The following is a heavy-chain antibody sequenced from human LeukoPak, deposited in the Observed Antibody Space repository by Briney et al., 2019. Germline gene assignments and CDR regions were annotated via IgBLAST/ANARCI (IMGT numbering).Heavy chain of an antibody. CDR1: GYTFTSYG. CDR3: ARSKGYNWNLIHDDFDY. CDR2: ISAYNGNT. J-gene: IGHJ4*02. Sequence: GASVKVSCKASGYTFTSYGISWVRQAPGQGLEWMGWISAYNGNTNYAQKLQGRVTMTTDTSTSTAYMELRSLRSDDTAVYYCARSKGYNWNLIHDDFDYWGQGTLVTVSS. D-gene: IGHD1-20*01. V-gene: IGHV1-18*01.